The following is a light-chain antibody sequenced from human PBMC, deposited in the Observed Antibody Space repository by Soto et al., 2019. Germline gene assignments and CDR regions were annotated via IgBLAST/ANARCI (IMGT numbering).Light chain of an antibody. V-gene: IGKV1-5*01. CDR3: QQYNDYIT. J-gene: IGKJ5*01. Sequence: DIQMTQAPSTLSASVGDRVTITCRASQSISYWLAWYQQKPGKAPKLLIYAASTLENGVPTRFSGTGSETEFTLTVSSLQPDDSATYYCQQYNDYITFGQGTRLEIK. CDR2: AAS. CDR1: QSISYW.